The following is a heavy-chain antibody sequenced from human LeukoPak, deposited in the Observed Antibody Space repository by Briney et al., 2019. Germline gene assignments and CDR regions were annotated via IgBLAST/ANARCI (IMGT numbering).Heavy chain of an antibody. CDR1: GDSVSSNSAA. CDR2: TYYRSKWYN. J-gene: IGHJ6*03. Sequence: SQTPSLTCAISGDSVSSNSAAWNWIRQSPSRGLEWLGRTYYRSKWYNDYAVSVKSRITINPDTSKNQFSLQLNSVTPEDTAVYFCARDRSSGYVFGNYYYYMDVWGKGTTVTVSS. CDR3: ARDRSSGYVFGNYYYYMDV. D-gene: IGHD5-12*01. V-gene: IGHV6-1*01.